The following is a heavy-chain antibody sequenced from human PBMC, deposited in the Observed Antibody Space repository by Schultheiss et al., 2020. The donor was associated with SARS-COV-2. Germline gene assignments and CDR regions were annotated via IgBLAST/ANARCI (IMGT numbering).Heavy chain of an antibody. Sequence: GGSLRLSCTASGFTFSSFAMHWVRQAPGKGLEWVADIWYDGSGKYYADSVKGRFTISRDNSKNTLFLQMNSLRAEDTAVYYCAITRRAWFDPWGQGTLVTVSS. CDR1: GFTFSSFA. V-gene: IGHV3-33*01. CDR2: IWYDGSGK. J-gene: IGHJ5*02. CDR3: AITRRAWFDP.